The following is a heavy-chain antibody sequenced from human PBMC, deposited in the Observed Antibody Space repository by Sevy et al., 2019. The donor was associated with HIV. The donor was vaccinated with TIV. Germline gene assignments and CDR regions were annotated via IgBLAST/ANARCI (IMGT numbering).Heavy chain of an antibody. CDR1: GFTFSSYA. J-gene: IGHJ1*01. V-gene: IGHV3-30-3*01. CDR2: ISYDGSNK. CDR3: ARTEADAGPERYFQH. D-gene: IGHD6-13*01. Sequence: GESLKISCAASGFTFSSYAMHWVRQAPGKGLEWVAVISYDGSNKYYADSVKGRFTISRDNSKNTLYLQMNSLRAEDTAVYYCARTEADAGPERYFQHWGQSTLVTVSS.